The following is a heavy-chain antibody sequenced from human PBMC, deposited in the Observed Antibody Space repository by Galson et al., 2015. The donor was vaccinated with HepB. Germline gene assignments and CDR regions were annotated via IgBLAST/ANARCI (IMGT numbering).Heavy chain of an antibody. J-gene: IGHJ3*02. Sequence: SLRLSCAASGFTFDDYAMHWVRQAPGKGLEWVSGISWNSASINYGVSVKGRLTISRDNAKNSLYLQMNSLRAEDTALYYCAKAERDAFHIWGQGTMVIVSS. V-gene: IGHV3-9*01. CDR3: AKAERDAFHI. CDR2: ISWNSASI. CDR1: GFTFDDYA.